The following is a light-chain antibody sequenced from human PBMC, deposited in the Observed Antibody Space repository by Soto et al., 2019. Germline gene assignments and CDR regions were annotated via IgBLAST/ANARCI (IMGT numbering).Light chain of an antibody. J-gene: IGLJ1*01. V-gene: IGLV7-46*01. CDR1: TGAVTSGHW. CDR2: DTR. Sequence: QAVVTQEPSLTVSPGGTVTLTCGASTGAVTSGHWPHWFQQKPGQALRTLIYDTRNKHSWTPARFSGSLLGGQAALTLSGAQPEEEADYYRLVIFTGVGEVFGTGTKLTVL. CDR3: LVIFTGVGEV.